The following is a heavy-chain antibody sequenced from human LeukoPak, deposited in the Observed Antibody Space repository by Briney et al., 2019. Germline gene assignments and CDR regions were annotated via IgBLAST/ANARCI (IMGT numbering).Heavy chain of an antibody. V-gene: IGHV4-59*08. CDR1: GSSISSYY. CDR2: IYYRGST. J-gene: IGHJ4*02. D-gene: IGHD3-10*01. Sequence: PSETLSLTCTVSGSSISSYYWTWVRQPPGRGLEWIGYIYYRGSTTYNPSLKSRVTISVDTSKNQFSLKLNSVTATDTAVYYCARHYGPWGQGTLVTVSS. CDR3: ARHYGP.